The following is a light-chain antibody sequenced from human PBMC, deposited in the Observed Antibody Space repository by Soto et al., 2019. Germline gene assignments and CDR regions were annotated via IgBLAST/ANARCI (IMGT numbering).Light chain of an antibody. J-gene: IGKJ1*01. CDR1: QSGISRY. Sequence: LTLSPGTLSSSPGGSATISYRASQSGISRYLAWYQQEPGQAPRLLIHGAFSRASGIPYRFSGSGSGTDFTLTISSLQPEDFAAYYCQQSCITPRTFGQGTKVDIK. CDR3: QQSCITPRT. V-gene: IGKV3-20*01. CDR2: GAF.